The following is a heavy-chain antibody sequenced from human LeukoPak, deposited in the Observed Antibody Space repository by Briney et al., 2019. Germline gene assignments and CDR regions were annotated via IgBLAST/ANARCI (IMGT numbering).Heavy chain of an antibody. CDR3: AREPSSGSVSSWYPLDY. CDR2: IGSGRTE. D-gene: IGHD6-13*01. J-gene: IGHJ4*02. Sequence: PGGSLRLSCVASGFTFSMHSLNWVRQTPGKGLEWVSYIGSGRTEFYADSVKGRFTISRDNAKNSLYLQMNSLRVEDTAVYYCAREPSSGSVSSWYPLDYWGQGTLVTVSS. V-gene: IGHV3-48*01. CDR1: GFTFSMHS.